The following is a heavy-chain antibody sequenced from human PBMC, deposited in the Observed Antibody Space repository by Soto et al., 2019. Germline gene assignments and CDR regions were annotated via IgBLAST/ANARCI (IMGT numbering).Heavy chain of an antibody. CDR1: GYAFTAYP. Sequence: GASVKVSCKASGYAFTAYPLHWVRQAPGQGLEWMGWINAGNGNTKYSQKFQGRVTITRDTSASTAYMELSSLTSEDTAVYYCARDWARAEDVWGQGTTVTVSS. J-gene: IGHJ6*02. V-gene: IGHV1-3*01. CDR2: INAGNGNT. CDR3: ARDWARAEDV. D-gene: IGHD7-27*01.